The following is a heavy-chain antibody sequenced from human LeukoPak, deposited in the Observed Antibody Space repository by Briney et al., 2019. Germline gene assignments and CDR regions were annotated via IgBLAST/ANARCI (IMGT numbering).Heavy chain of an antibody. CDR3: ARHGEYSTDWYYFDY. CDR1: GSSFTSHW. D-gene: IGHD6-19*01. Sequence: GEPLKISCKASGSSFTSHWITWVRQMPGKGLEWMGRIAPSDSYTNHSPSFQGHVTFSADKSISTAYLQWGSLKASDAAMYFCARHGEYSTDWYYFDYWGQGTLVTVSS. V-gene: IGHV5-10-1*01. J-gene: IGHJ4*02. CDR2: IAPSDSYT.